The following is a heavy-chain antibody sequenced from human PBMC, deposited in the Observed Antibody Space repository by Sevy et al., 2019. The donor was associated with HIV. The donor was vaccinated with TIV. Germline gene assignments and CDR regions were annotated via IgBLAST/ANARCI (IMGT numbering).Heavy chain of an antibody. J-gene: IGHJ4*02. CDR1: GFSFSTYW. D-gene: IGHD3-16*01. V-gene: IGHV3-7*01. CDR3: VRVGLGGFSYSLDC. CDR2: MNQDGTER. Sequence: GGSLRLSCAASGFSFSTYWMTWVRQAPGKGLEWVATMNQDGTERDYVDSVKGRFTISRDNTKTSLFLQMNSLRAEDTGVYYCVRVGLGGFSYSLDCWGQGTLVTVSS.